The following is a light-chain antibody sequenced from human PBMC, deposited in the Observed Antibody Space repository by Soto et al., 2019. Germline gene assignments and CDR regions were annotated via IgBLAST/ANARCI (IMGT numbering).Light chain of an antibody. CDR2: DAS. Sequence: DIQMTQSPSTLSASVGDRVTITCRASQTIRNWLAWYQVKPGKAPKLLMHDASSLESGVPSRFSGSASGTEFTLTISSLQPDDFATCFCQQYSTYSWTFGQGTKVEIK. J-gene: IGKJ1*01. CDR1: QTIRNW. CDR3: QQYSTYSWT. V-gene: IGKV1-5*01.